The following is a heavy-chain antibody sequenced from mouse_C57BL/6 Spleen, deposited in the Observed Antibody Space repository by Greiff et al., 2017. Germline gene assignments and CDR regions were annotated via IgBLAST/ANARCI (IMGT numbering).Heavy chain of an antibody. V-gene: IGHV5-17*01. Sequence: EVQGVESGGGLVKPGASLKLSCAASGFTFSDYGMHWVRQAPGKGLEWVGYISSGSGTIYYADTVKGRFTISIDNAKNTPFLQMTSLRSEDTAMYYCARYYGSSYYAMDYWGQGTSVTVSS. CDR3: ARYYGSSYYAMDY. J-gene: IGHJ4*01. CDR2: ISSGSGTI. D-gene: IGHD1-1*01. CDR1: GFTFSDYG.